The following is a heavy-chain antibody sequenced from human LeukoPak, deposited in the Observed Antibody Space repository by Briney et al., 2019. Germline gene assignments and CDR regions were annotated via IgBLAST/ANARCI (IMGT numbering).Heavy chain of an antibody. D-gene: IGHD1-26*01. CDR3: ARDSLEEWELRIHDY. CDR2: ISAYNGNT. V-gene: IGHV1-18*01. J-gene: IGHJ4*02. CDR1: GYTFTSYG. Sequence: ASVKVSCKASGYTFTSYGISWMRQAPGQGLEWMGWISAYNGNTNYAQKLQGRVTMTTDTSTSTAYMELRSLRSDDTAVYYCARDSLEEWELRIHDYRGQGTLVTVSS.